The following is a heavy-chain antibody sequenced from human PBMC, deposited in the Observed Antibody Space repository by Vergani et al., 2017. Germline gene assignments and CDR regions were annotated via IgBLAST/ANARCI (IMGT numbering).Heavy chain of an antibody. V-gene: IGHV4-34*01. CDR3: ARERPYYDILTGYYNPPYYYYYMDV. CDR2: INHSGST. Sequence: QVQLQQWGAGLLKPSETLSLTCAVYGGSFSGYYWSWIRQPPGKGLEWIGEINHSGSTNYNPSLKSRVTISVDTSKNQFSLKLSSVTAADTAVYYCARERPYYDILTGYYNPPYYYYYMDVWGKGP. D-gene: IGHD3-9*01. CDR1: GGSFSGYY. J-gene: IGHJ6*03.